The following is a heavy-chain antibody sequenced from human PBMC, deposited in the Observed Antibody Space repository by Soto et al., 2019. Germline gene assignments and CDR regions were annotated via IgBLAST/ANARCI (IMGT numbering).Heavy chain of an antibody. V-gene: IGHV2-26*04. D-gene: IGHD6-13*01. J-gene: IGHJ5*02. CDR2: IFSNDEK. CDR1: GFSLSNAGLG. CDR3: ASTYSTSWYWFDP. Sequence: QVTVKESGPVLVKPTETLTLTCTVSGFSLSNAGLGVSWIRQPPGKALEWLAHIFSNDEKSYSTSLKSRLTISXDXPTSQVVLIMTNMDPVDTATYYCASTYSTSWYWFDPWGQGTLVTVSS.